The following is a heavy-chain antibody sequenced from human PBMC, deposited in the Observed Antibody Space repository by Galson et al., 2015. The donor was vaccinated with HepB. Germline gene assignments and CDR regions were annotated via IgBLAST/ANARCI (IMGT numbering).Heavy chain of an antibody. CDR1: GFTFYSYG. CDR2: ISYDGNNK. V-gene: IGHV3-30*18. J-gene: IGHJ6*03. CDR3: AKDEKQLAIPYYYYYMDV. D-gene: IGHD3-3*02. Sequence: LRLSCAASGFTFYSYGMHWVRQAPGKGLEWVAVISYDGNNKYYADSVRGRFTISRDNSKNTLYLQMNSLRGEDTAVYYCAKDEKQLAIPYYYYYMDVWGKGTTVTVSS.